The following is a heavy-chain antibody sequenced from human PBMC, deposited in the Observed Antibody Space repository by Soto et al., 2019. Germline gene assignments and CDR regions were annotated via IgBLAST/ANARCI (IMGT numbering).Heavy chain of an antibody. CDR1: GDSITTNGYY. CDR2: VYWTGST. V-gene: IGHV4-39*01. CDR3: ARSHYTYGLLIDY. D-gene: IGHD2-8*01. Sequence: SETLSLTCSVSGDSITTNGYYWRWIRQPPGKGLQWIGNVYWTGSTFSHPSLTSRVFISVDTSKNEFSLRLTSVTAADTAVYYCARSHYTYGLLIDYWGPGTLVTVSS. J-gene: IGHJ4*02.